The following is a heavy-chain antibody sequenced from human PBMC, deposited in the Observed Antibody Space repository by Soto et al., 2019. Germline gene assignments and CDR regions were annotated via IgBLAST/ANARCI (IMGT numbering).Heavy chain of an antibody. Sequence: EVQLVQSGAEVKKSGESLRISCKVSGYSFASQWIIWVRQVPGKGQEWMGRIDLSESYTTYNPSFQGHVTFSADKSITTAYLQWRSLEASDTAISYCATQGLTTYYFGYWGQGTLVTVSS. CDR2: IDLSESYT. CDR1: GYSFASQW. V-gene: IGHV5-10-1*03. CDR3: ATQGLTTYYFGY. J-gene: IGHJ4*02.